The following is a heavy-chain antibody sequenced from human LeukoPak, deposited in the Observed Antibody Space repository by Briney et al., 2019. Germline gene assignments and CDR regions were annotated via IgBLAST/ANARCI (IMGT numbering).Heavy chain of an antibody. CDR2: ISYDGSNK. V-gene: IGHV3-30*04. Sequence: PGGSLRLSCAASGFTFSSYAMHWVRQAPGKGLEWVPVISYDGSNKYYADSVKGRFTISRDNSKNTLYLQMNSLRAEDTAVYYCARRSVPAAIGSWFDPWGQGTLVTVSS. J-gene: IGHJ5*02. D-gene: IGHD2-2*02. CDR3: ARRSVPAAIGSWFDP. CDR1: GFTFSSYA.